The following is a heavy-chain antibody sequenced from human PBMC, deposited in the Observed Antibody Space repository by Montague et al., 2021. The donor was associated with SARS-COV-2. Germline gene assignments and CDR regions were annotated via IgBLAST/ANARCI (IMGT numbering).Heavy chain of an antibody. CDR3: ARQSGRLWGIAVAGAFDY. V-gene: IGHV4-59*08. CDR2: IYYSGST. D-gene: IGHD6-19*01. Sequence: SETLSLTCTVSGGSISSYDWSWIRQPPGKGLEWMGNIYYSGSTNYNPSLKSRVTISVYTSKNQFSLKLSSVTAADTAVYYCARQSGRLWGIAVAGAFDYWGQGTLVTVSS. J-gene: IGHJ4*02. CDR1: GGSISSYD.